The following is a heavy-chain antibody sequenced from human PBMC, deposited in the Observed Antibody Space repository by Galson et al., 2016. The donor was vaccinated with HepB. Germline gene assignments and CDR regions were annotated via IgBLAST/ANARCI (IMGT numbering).Heavy chain of an antibody. CDR3: ARDKGGQYFDL. V-gene: IGHV3-30*04. CDR1: GFIFRSYA. CDR2: IFNDGSEQ. J-gene: IGHJ2*01. D-gene: IGHD2-15*01. Sequence: SLRLSCADSGFIFRSYAMNWVRQAPGKGLEWVAIIFNDGSEQLYADSVQGRITLTRDNSKKMFYLEMNSLRPEGTAIYYCARDKGGQYFDLWGRGTLVSVSS.